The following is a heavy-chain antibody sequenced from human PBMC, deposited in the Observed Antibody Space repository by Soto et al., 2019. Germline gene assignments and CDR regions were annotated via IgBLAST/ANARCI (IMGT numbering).Heavy chain of an antibody. Sequence: QVQLVQSGVEVREPGASVKVSCKAVRYIFTNYGVSWVRQAPGQGLEWMGWITTYNGNTEYAQKLQGRVTMPTDASTSTAYMEPGSLGSDDTAIYYSARALTGYGMDVWGQGTTVTVSS. CDR3: ARALTGYGMDV. V-gene: IGHV1-18*01. J-gene: IGHJ6*02. CDR2: ITTYNGNT. CDR1: RYIFTNYG.